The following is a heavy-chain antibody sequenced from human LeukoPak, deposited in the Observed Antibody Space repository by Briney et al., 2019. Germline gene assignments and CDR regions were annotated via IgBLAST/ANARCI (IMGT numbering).Heavy chain of an antibody. CDR1: GFSFSGFR. D-gene: IGHD3-22*01. CDR2: INQGGGEK. V-gene: IGHV3-7*01. J-gene: IGHJ6*03. Sequence: QSGGSLRLSCAASGFSFSGFRMSWVRQAPGRGLEWVAKINQGGGEKDYVDSVRGRFTISRDNAKKSLFLQMNSLRAEDTAVYYCARLAQNTVYPDRSPYYSFYYHMDVWGKGTTVTVSS. CDR3: ARLAQNTVYPDRSPYYSFYYHMDV.